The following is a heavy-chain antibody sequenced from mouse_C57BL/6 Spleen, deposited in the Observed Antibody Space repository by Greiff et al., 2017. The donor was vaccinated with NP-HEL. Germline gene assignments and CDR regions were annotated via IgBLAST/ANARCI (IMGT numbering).Heavy chain of an antibody. CDR2: IHPNSGST. V-gene: IGHV1-64*01. D-gene: IGHD2-5*01. CDR1: GYTFTSYW. J-gene: IGHJ1*03. Sequence: QVQLQQPGAELVKPGASVKLSCKASGYTFTSYWMHWVKQRPGQGLEWIGMIHPNSGSTNYNEKFKSKATLTVDKSSSTAYMQLSSLTSEDSAVDYCARRDSNYGYFDVWGTGTTVTVSS. CDR3: ARRDSNYGYFDV.